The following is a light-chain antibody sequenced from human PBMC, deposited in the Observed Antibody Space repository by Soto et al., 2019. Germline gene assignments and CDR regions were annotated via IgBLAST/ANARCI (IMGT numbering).Light chain of an antibody. CDR3: LAGNNTRL. CDR2: EVT. Sequence: QSVLTQPPSASGSPGQSVTVSCTGIGGDVRDSNYVSWYQQHPGKAPKLIIYEVTKRPSGVPDRSSGSKSGNTASLTVSGRQADDEADYYCLAGNNTRLFGTGTKPTLL. J-gene: IGLJ1*01. CDR1: GGDVRDSNY. V-gene: IGLV2-8*01.